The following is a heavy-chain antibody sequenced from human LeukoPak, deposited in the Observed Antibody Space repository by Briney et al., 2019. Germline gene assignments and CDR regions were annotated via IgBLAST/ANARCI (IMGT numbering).Heavy chain of an antibody. D-gene: IGHD6-13*01. CDR2: INHSGST. J-gene: IGHJ4*02. Sequence: PSETLSLTCAVYGGSFSGYYWSWIRQPPGKGLEWSGEINHSGSTNYNPSLKSRVTISVDTSKNQFSLKLSSVTAADTAVYYCASRRYSSSWSRTYYFDYWGQGTLVTVSS. CDR3: ASRRYSSSWSRTYYFDY. V-gene: IGHV4-34*01. CDR1: GGSFSGYY.